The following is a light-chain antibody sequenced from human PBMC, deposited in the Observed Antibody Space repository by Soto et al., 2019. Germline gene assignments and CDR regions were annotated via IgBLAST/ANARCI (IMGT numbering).Light chain of an antibody. CDR3: QKYNNWPPVT. CDR1: QSVSSN. CDR2: GAS. Sequence: EIVMTQSPATLSVSPGERATLSCRASQSVSSNLAWYQQKPGQAPRLLIYGASNRATGIPDRFSGSGSGTEFTLTISRLQSEDFAVYYCQKYNNWPPVTVGQGTKVDIK. V-gene: IGKV3-15*01. J-gene: IGKJ1*01.